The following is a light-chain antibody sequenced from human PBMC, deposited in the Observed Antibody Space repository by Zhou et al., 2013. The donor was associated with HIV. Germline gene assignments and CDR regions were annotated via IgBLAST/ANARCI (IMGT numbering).Light chain of an antibody. CDR3: QQYNSYSWT. CDR2: KAS. V-gene: IGKV1-5*03. CDR1: QSISGY. Sequence: DIQMTQSPSSLSASVGDTVTITCRASQSISGYLNWYQQKPGKAPKLLIYKASSLESGVPSRFSGSGSGTEFTLTISSLQPDDFATYYCQQYNSYSWTFGQGTKVEIK. J-gene: IGKJ1*01.